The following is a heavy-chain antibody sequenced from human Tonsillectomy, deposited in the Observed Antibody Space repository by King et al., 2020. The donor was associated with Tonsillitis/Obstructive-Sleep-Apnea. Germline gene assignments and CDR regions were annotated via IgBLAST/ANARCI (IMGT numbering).Heavy chain of an antibody. V-gene: IGHV1-46*01. J-gene: IGHJ4*02. CDR2: INPSGGST. CDR1: GYTFTNYY. D-gene: IGHD2-15*01. Sequence: VQLVESGAEVKKPGASLKVSCKASGYTFTNYYMHWVRQAPGHGLEWMGIINPSGGSTNYAQKFQGRVTMTRDTSTSTVYMELSSLRSEDTAVYYCARGYCSGGSCSPDYWGQGTLVTVSS. CDR3: ARGYCSGGSCSPDY.